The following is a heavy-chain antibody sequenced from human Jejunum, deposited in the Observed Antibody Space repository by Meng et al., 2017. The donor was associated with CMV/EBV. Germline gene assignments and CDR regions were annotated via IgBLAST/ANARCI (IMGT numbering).Heavy chain of an antibody. Sequence: QITLRESGPALVKPTQTLTLTCTFAGFSLSSGIVSVGWIRQPPGKALEWLAVIYSDDDKRYSPSLKNRLTITKGTSKNQVDLTMTNMDPVDTATYYCAHQKYDNVWSVYSHFDYWGQGALVTVSS. D-gene: IGHD3-16*01. CDR1: GFSLSSGIVS. CDR2: IYSDDDK. V-gene: IGHV2-5*02. CDR3: AHQKYDNVWSVYSHFDY. J-gene: IGHJ4*02.